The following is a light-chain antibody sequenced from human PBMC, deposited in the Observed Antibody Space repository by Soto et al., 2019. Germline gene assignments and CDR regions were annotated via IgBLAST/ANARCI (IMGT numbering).Light chain of an antibody. J-gene: IGLJ1*01. Sequence: QSVLTQPLSVSASPGQRVTISCSGGSSNIGSNTVAWYQHLPGTAPPRLIFTAGQRPSGVPGRFSGSKSGTSASLAISGLQSEGEGDYYCSAWDNSLNGYVFGPGTKLTVL. CDR2: TAG. V-gene: IGLV1-44*01. CDR3: SAWDNSLNGYV. CDR1: SSNIGSNT.